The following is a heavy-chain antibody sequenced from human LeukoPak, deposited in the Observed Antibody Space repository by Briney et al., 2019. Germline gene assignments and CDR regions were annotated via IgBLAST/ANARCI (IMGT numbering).Heavy chain of an antibody. CDR3: AKGSGVMVRGAAFDY. D-gene: IGHD3-10*01. CDR1: GYTLTELS. Sequence: ASVKVSCKVSGYTLTELSMHWVRQAPGKGLEWMGGFDPEDGETTYAQKFQGRVTMTEDTSTDTAYMELSSLRSEDTAVYYCAKGSGVMVRGAAFDYWGQGTLVPSPQ. CDR2: FDPEDGET. J-gene: IGHJ4*02. V-gene: IGHV1-24*01.